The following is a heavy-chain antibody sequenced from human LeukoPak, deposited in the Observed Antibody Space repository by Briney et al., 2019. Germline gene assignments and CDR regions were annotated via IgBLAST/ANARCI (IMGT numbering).Heavy chain of an antibody. J-gene: IGHJ4*02. D-gene: IGHD4/OR15-4a*01. CDR1: GFTFDDYA. V-gene: IGHV3-9*01. Sequence: GRSLRLSCAASGFTFDDYAMHWVRHAPGKGLEWVSGISWNSGSIGYADSVKGRFTISRDNAKNSLYLQMNSLRAEDTAVYYCARVEYLTCFDYWGQGTLVTVSS. CDR3: ARVEYLTCFDY. CDR2: ISWNSGSI.